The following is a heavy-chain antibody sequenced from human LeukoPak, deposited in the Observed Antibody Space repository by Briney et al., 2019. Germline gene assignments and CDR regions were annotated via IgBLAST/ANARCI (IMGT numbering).Heavy chain of an antibody. V-gene: IGHV1-2*02. CDR3: ARDGGELLPSPGYYFDY. Sequence: GASVKVSCKASGYTFTGYYMHWVRQAPGQGLEWMGWINPNSGGTNYAQKFQGRVTMTRDTSISTAYMELSRLRSDDTAVYYCARDGGELLPSPGYYFDYWGQGTLVTVSS. CDR1: GYTFTGYY. D-gene: IGHD1-26*01. CDR2: INPNSGGT. J-gene: IGHJ4*02.